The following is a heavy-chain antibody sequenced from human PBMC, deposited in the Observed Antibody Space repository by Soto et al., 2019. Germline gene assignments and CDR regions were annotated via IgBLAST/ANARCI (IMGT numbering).Heavy chain of an antibody. Sequence: EVQLVESGGGLVQPGGSLKLSCAASGFTFSDSAIHWVRQTSGKGLEWVGRIRSKANNYATVYAASLEGRFTISRDDAKNTAHLQMNSLKTEDTAVYYCTSPNDGAYSTFDYWGQGTLVIVSS. CDR3: TSPNDGAYSTFDY. CDR2: IRSKANNYAT. CDR1: GFTFSDSA. D-gene: IGHD4-17*01. J-gene: IGHJ4*02. V-gene: IGHV3-73*02.